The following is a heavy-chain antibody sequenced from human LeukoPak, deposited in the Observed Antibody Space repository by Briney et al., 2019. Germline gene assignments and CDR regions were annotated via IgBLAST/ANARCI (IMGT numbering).Heavy chain of an antibody. CDR1: GYSISSGYY. D-gene: IGHD3-3*01. Sequence: PSETLSLTCAVSGYSISSGYYWGWIRQPPGKGLEWIGSIYHSGSTYYNPSLKSRVTISVDTSKNQFSLKLSSVTAADTAVYYCARQSREVLRFLEWFDYWGQGTLVTFSS. CDR3: ARQSREVLRFLEWFDY. CDR2: IYHSGST. V-gene: IGHV4-38-2*01. J-gene: IGHJ4*02.